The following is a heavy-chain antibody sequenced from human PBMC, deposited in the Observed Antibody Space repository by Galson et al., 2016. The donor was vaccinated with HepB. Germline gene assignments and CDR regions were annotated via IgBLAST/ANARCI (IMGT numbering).Heavy chain of an antibody. Sequence: TLSLTCTVSGGSISSGGYYWSWIRQHPGKGLEWIGYTYYSGSTYYNPSLKSRVTISVDTSKNQFSLKLSSVTAADTAVYYCARRVRGVIISLNWFDPWGQGTLVTVSS. CDR2: TYYSGST. CDR3: ARRVRGVIISLNWFDP. CDR1: GGSISSGGYY. V-gene: IGHV4-31*03. J-gene: IGHJ5*02. D-gene: IGHD3-10*01.